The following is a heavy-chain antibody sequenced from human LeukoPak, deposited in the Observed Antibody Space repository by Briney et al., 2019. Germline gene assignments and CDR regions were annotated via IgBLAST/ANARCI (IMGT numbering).Heavy chain of an antibody. CDR3: ARDPPSAAGVFFVSPLAKHDAFDI. D-gene: IGHD6-13*01. CDR2: MNPNSGNT. V-gene: IGHV1-8*01. Sequence: ASVKVSCKASGYTFTSYDINWVRQATGQGLEWMGWMNPNSGNTGYAQKFQGRVTMTRDTSTSTVYMELSSLRSEDTAVYYCARDPPSAAGVFFVSPLAKHDAFDIWGQGTMVTVSS. J-gene: IGHJ3*02. CDR1: GYTFTSYD.